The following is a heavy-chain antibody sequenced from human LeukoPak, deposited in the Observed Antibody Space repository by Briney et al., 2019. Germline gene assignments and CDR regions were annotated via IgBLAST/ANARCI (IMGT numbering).Heavy chain of an antibody. J-gene: IGHJ4*02. CDR2: INSDGSST. CDR3: AKDSEYYYDSSARRGYFDY. V-gene: IGHV3-74*01. D-gene: IGHD3-22*01. Sequence: PGGSLRLSCAASGFTFSSYWMHWVRQAPGKGLVWVSRINSDGSSTSYADSVKGRFTISRDNAKNTLYLQMNSLRAEDTAVYYCAKDSEYYYDSSARRGYFDYLGQGTLVTVSS. CDR1: GFTFSSYW.